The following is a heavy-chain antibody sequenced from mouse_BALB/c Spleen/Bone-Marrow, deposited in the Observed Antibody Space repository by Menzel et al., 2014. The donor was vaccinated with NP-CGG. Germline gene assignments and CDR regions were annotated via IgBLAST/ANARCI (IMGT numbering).Heavy chain of an antibody. J-gene: IGHJ3*01. CDR3: ARADGYYAWFAY. CDR2: IDPANDNT. D-gene: IGHD2-3*01. V-gene: IGHV14-3*02. Sequence: EVQLQESGSEFVKPGASVKLSCTASGFNIKDTYMHWVKRRPEQGLEWIGRIDPANDNTKYDPKFHGKATITADTSSNTAYLQLSSLTSEDTAVYYCARADGYYAWFAYWGQGTLVTVSA. CDR1: GFNIKDTY.